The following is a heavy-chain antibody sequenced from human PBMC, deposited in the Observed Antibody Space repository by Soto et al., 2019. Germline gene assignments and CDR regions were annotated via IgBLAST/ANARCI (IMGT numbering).Heavy chain of an antibody. CDR3: ARGQRFSDWFDP. D-gene: IGHD3-3*01. CDR1: GGDISTYY. J-gene: IGHJ5*02. CDR2: IYSSGST. Sequence: QVQLQESGPGLVKPSETLSLTCTVSGGDISTYYWTWIRQPAGKGLEWIGRIYSSGSTKYNPSLKSRVTMSLDTSKNQFSRRLSSVTAADTAVYYCARGQRFSDWFDPWGQGTLVTVSS. V-gene: IGHV4-4*07.